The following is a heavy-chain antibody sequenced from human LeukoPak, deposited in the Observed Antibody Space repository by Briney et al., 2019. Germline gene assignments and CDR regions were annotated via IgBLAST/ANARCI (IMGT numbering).Heavy chain of an antibody. V-gene: IGHV4-4*07. D-gene: IGHD3-16*01. J-gene: IGHJ4*02. CDR2: IYTSGST. Sequence: SETLSPTCTVSGGSISSYYWSWIRQPAGKGLVWIGRIYTSGSTNYNPSLKSRVTMSVDTSKNQFSLKLSSVTAADTAVYYCARAVLGLFDYWGQGTLVTVSS. CDR1: GGSISSYY. CDR3: ARAVLGLFDY.